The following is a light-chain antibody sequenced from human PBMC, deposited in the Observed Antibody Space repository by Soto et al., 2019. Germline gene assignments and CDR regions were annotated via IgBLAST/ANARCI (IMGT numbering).Light chain of an antibody. CDR3: QQSYSAS. V-gene: IGKV3-11*01. J-gene: IGKJ4*01. Sequence: PGDRATLSCRASQSIGSYLNWFLQKPGQAPRLLIYESANRATGIPARFSGSGSGTDFSLTISSLEPEDLATYYCQQSYSASFGGGTKVEIK. CDR2: ESA. CDR1: QSIGSY.